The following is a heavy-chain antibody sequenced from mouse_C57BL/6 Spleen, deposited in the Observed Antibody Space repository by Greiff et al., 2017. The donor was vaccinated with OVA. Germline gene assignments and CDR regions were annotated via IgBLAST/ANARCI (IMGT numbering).Heavy chain of an antibody. CDR2: IHPNSGST. D-gene: IGHD2-5*01. J-gene: IGHJ1*03. CDR3: ARHYSNRYFDV. V-gene: IGHV1-64*01. Sequence: LKQPGAELVKPGASVKLSCKASGYTFTSYWMHWVKQRPGQGLEWIGMIHPNSGSTNYNEKFKSKATLTVDKSSSTAYMQLSSLTSEDSAVYYCARHYSNRYFDVWGTGTTVTVSS. CDR1: GYTFTSYW.